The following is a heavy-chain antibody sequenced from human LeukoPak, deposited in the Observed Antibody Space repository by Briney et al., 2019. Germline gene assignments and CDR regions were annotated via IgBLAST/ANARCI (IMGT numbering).Heavy chain of an antibody. CDR3: ARDPVDYGDYGVEDY. D-gene: IGHD4-17*01. V-gene: IGHV4-30-2*01. Sequence: PSETLSLTCAVSGGSISSGGYSWSWIRQPPGKGLEWIGYIYHSGSTYYNPSLKSRVTISVDRSKNQFSLKLSSVTAADTAVYYCARDPVDYGDYGVEDYWGQGTLVTVSS. CDR1: GGSISSGGYS. J-gene: IGHJ4*02. CDR2: IYHSGST.